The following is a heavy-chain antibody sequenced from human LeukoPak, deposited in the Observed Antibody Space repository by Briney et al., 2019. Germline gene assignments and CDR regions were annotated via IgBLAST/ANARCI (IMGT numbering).Heavy chain of an antibody. Sequence: SQTLSLTCTVSGGSISSGSYYWSWIRQPAGKGLEWIGRIYTSGSTNYNPSLKSRVTISVDTSKNQFSLKLSSVTAADTAVYYCARDRLETYYYDSSGYSNDPWGQGTLVTVSS. J-gene: IGHJ5*02. CDR1: GGSISSGSYY. D-gene: IGHD3-22*01. CDR2: IYTSGST. V-gene: IGHV4-61*02. CDR3: ARDRLETYYYDSSGYSNDP.